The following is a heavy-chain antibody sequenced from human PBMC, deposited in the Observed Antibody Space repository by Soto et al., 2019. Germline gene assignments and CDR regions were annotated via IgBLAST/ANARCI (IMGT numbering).Heavy chain of an antibody. CDR2: IYYSGST. J-gene: IGHJ6*02. CDR1: GGSISSGGYY. V-gene: IGHV4-31*03. D-gene: IGHD3-10*01. Sequence: SETLSLTCTVSGGSISSGGYYWSWIRQHPGKGLEWIGYIYYSGSTYYNPSLKSRVTISVDTSKNQFSLKLSSVTAADTAVYYCARAYFMVRGVIPDGMDFCGRGTTDIGSS. CDR3: ARAYFMVRGVIPDGMDF.